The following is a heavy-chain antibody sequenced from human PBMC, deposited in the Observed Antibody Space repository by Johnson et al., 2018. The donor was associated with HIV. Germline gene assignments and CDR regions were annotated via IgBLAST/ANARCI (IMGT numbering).Heavy chain of an antibody. D-gene: IGHD6-13*01. CDR3: APAGRDAFDI. CDR1: GFTFSSYA. Sequence: QMLLVESGGGVVQPGRSLRLSCAASGFTFSSYAMHWVRQAPGKGLEWVAVISYDGSNKYYPGSVKGRFTISRDNSKNTLYLQMNSLRAEDTAVYCCAPAGRDAFDIWGQGTMVTVSS. CDR2: ISYDGSNK. V-gene: IGHV3-30*04. J-gene: IGHJ3*02.